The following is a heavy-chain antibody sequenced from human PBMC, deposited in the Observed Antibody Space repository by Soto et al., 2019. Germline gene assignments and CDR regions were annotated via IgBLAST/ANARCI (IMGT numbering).Heavy chain of an antibody. V-gene: IGHV3-23*01. Sequence: EVQLLESGGGLVQPGGSLRLSCAVSGFTFSNYAMSWVRQAPGKGLEWVSAISGSGNSTNYADSVKGRFTISRDNSKNTVYLQMNSLRAEDRAVDNCAREVWEFLRGFDPWGQGTLVTGSS. CDR1: GFTFSNYA. CDR2: ISGSGNST. CDR3: AREVWEFLRGFDP. D-gene: IGHD1-26*01. J-gene: IGHJ5*02.